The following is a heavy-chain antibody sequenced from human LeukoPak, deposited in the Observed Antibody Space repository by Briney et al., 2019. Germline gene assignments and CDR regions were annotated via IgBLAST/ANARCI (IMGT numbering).Heavy chain of an antibody. CDR1: GFTFSSYA. J-gene: IGHJ4*02. D-gene: IGHD6-19*01. V-gene: IGHV3-30-3*01. Sequence: PGGSLRLSCAASGFTFSSYAMHWVRQAPGKGLEWVAVISYDGSNKYYADSVKGRFTISRDNSKNTLYLQMNSLRAEDTAVYYCAREGAGTVAGSMADYWGQGTLVTVSS. CDR3: AREGAGTVAGSMADY. CDR2: ISYDGSNK.